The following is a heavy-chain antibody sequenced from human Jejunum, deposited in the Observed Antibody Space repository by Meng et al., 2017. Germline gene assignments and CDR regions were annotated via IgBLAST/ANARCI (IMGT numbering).Heavy chain of an antibody. V-gene: IGHV7-4-1*02. CDR1: GYTFTSQS. CDR3: ARHTGNFGLDF. J-gene: IGHJ4*02. CDR2: INTNTGNS. Sequence: QVQLMQSGSELKKPGAAVKVSCKTSGYTFTSQSLIWVRQAPGQGLEWIGWINTNTGNSNYAPGFTGRFVFSLDTSVSTAYLQISSLNVEDTAVYYCARHTGNFGLDFWGQGTLVTVSS. D-gene: IGHD4-23*01.